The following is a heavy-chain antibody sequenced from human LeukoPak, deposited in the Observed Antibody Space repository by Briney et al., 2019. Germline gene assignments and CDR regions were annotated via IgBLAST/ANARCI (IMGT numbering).Heavy chain of an antibody. D-gene: IGHD2-15*01. CDR1: GFTFSSYE. V-gene: IGHV3-21*04. J-gene: IGHJ4*02. CDR3: AKWGCSGGSCYPFDY. Sequence: GGSLRLSCAASGFTFSSYEMNWVRQAPGKGLEWVSSISSSGNYIYYEDSMKGRFTISRDNSKNTLYLQMNSLRAEDTAVYYCAKWGCSGGSCYPFDYWGQGTLVTVSS. CDR2: ISSSGNYI.